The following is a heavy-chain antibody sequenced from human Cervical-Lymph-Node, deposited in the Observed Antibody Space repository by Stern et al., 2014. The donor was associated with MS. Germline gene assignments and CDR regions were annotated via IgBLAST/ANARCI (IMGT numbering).Heavy chain of an antibody. CDR1: GGTFSKFP. V-gene: IGHV1-69*01. Sequence: QMQLVQSGAEVTKPGSSVKVSCKASGGTFSKFPSSWVRQAPGQGLAWMRGLFPVFGTPTYAQEFRGRVTITADVSTSTVYMELSSLRSDDTAVYYCALSSETSDRWYSLGYDLWGQGTLVTVSS. J-gene: IGHJ5*02. D-gene: IGHD6-13*01. CDR2: LFPVFGTP. CDR3: ALSSETSDRWYSLGYDL.